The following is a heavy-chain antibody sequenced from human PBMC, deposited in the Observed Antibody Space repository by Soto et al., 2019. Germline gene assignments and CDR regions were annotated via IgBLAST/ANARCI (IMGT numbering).Heavy chain of an antibody. CDR3: ASTYYDILTGTHYYGMDV. J-gene: IGHJ6*02. V-gene: IGHV5-10-1*01. D-gene: IGHD3-9*01. CDR2: IDPSDSYT. Sequence: PGESLKISFKGSGYSFTSYWISWVRQMPGKGLEWMGRIDPSDSYTNYSPSFQGHVTISADKSISTAYLQWSSLKASDTAMYYCASTYYDILTGTHYYGMDVWGQGTTVTVSS. CDR1: GYSFTSYW.